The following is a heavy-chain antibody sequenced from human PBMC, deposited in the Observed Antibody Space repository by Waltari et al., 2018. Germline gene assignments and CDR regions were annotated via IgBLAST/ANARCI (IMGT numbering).Heavy chain of an antibody. Sequence: EVQLVESGGGLVQPGRSLRLSCAASGFTFDDYAMHWVRQAPGKGLEWVSGISWNSGSIGYADSVKGRFTISRDNAKNSLYLQMNSLRAEDMALYYCAKTYYDFWCGYSGDAFDIWGQGTMVTVSS. J-gene: IGHJ3*02. CDR3: AKTYYDFWCGYSGDAFDI. D-gene: IGHD3-3*01. V-gene: IGHV3-9*03. CDR1: GFTFDDYA. CDR2: ISWNSGSI.